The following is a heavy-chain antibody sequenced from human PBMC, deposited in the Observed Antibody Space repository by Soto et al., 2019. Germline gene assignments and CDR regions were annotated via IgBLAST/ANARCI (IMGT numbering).Heavy chain of an antibody. CDR3: ARLRPGNPYFDY. CDR2: IYYSGST. D-gene: IGHD4-4*01. Sequence: PSETLSLTCTVSGGPISSRSNYWGWIRQPPGKGLGWIGNIYYSGSTYYHPSLKSRVTISADTSKNQLSLKVTSVTAADTAVYYCARLRPGNPYFDYWGPGTLVTVSS. J-gene: IGHJ4*02. V-gene: IGHV4-39*01. CDR1: GGPISSRSNY.